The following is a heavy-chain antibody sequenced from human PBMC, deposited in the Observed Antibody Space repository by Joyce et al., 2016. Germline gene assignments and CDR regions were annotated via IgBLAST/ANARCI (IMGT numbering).Heavy chain of an antibody. CDR2: ISNSGGTI. J-gene: IGHJ4*02. CDR3: AKTLVPGATPFDN. V-gene: IGHV3-23*01. D-gene: IGHD1-26*01. CDR1: GFTFSNSA. Sequence: EVQLLESGGGLVQPGGSLRLSCAASGFTFSNSAMDWVGQAPGKGLEWVSAISNSGGTIYYADSVKGRFTIIRDNSKNTLYLQMSSLRAEDTAIYYCAKTLVPGATPFDNWGQGTLVTVSS.